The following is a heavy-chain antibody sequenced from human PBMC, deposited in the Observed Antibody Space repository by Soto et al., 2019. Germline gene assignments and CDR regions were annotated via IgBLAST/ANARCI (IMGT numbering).Heavy chain of an antibody. CDR2: IWYDGSIK. CDR3: ARVSSDYYGMDV. D-gene: IGHD3-22*01. J-gene: IGHJ6*02. V-gene: IGHV3-33*01. CDR1: ESMFGSYG. Sequence: QVQLVESGGGVVQPGRSLRLSCVASESMFGSYGMYWVRQAPGKGLEWVAVIWYDGSIKHYADSVKGRFTISRDNSKNTLPLQMNSLRAEDTAVYYCARVSSDYYGMDVWGQGIAVIVSS.